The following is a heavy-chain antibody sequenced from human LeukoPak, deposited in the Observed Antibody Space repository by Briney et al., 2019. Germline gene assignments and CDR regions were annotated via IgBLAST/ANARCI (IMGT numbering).Heavy chain of an antibody. CDR3: ARRGHRDYSAFDI. CDR2: IIPIFGTA. V-gene: IGHV1-69*01. Sequence: SVTVSCKASGGTFSSYAISWVRQAPGQGLEWMGGIIPIFGTANYAQKFQGRVTITADESTSTAYMELSSLRSEDTAVYYCARRGHRDYSAFDIWGQGTMVTVSS. J-gene: IGHJ3*02. CDR1: GGTFSSYA. D-gene: IGHD4-17*01.